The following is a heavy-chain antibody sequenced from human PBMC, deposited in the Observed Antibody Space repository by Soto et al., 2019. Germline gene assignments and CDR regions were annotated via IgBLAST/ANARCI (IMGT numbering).Heavy chain of an antibody. Sequence: GASVKVSCKASGYTFTSYYMHWVRQAPGQGLEWMGIINPSGGSTSYAQKFQGRVTMTADTSTSTVYMELRSLRSDDTAVYYCARDLHTPTYYDFWSGYYAFDPWGQGTLVTVSS. D-gene: IGHD3-3*01. CDR1: GYTFTSYY. CDR2: INPSGGST. V-gene: IGHV1-46*01. CDR3: ARDLHTPTYYDFWSGYYAFDP. J-gene: IGHJ5*02.